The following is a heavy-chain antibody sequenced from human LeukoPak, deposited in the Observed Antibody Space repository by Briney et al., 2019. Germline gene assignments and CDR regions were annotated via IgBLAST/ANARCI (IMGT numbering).Heavy chain of an antibody. CDR1: GGSISGSSYY. CDR3: ARQVGTYDISYFDY. CDR2: IYYSGST. J-gene: IGHJ4*02. Sequence: SETLSLTCTVSGGSISGSSYYWGWIRQPPGKGLEWIGSIYYSGSTYYNPSLKSRVTISVDTSKNQFSLKLSSVTAADTAVYYCARQVGTYDISYFDYWGQGTLVTVSS. V-gene: IGHV4-39*01. D-gene: IGHD3-9*01.